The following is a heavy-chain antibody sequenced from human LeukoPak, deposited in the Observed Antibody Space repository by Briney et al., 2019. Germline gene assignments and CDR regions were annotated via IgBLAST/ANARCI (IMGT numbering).Heavy chain of an antibody. D-gene: IGHD1-26*01. J-gene: IGHJ3*02. CDR2: INAGNGNT. CDR3: ARGDPGSYSAIDI. CDR1: GYTFTSYA. Sequence: ASVKVTCKAPGYTFTSYATHWVRQAPGQRLEWMGWINAGNGNTKYSQKFQGRVTITRDTSASTAYMELSSLRSEDTAVYYCARGDPGSYSAIDIWGQGTMVTVSS. V-gene: IGHV1-3*01.